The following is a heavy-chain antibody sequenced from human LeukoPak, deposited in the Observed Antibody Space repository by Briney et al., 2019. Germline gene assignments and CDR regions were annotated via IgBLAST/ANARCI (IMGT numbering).Heavy chain of an antibody. Sequence: SETLSLTCTVSGDSISSSSYYWGWIRQPPGKGLEWIGNVYYSGSTYYNPSLNGRLTISVDTSKNQFSLKLSSVTAADTALYYCARVGIAARKTTHFDFWGRGTLVTVSS. CDR3: ARVGIAARKTTHFDF. D-gene: IGHD6-6*01. V-gene: IGHV4-39*01. CDR2: VYYSGST. CDR1: GDSISSSSYY. J-gene: IGHJ4*02.